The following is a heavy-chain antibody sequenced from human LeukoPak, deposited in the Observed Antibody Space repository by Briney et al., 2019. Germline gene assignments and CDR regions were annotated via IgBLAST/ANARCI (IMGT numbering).Heavy chain of an antibody. D-gene: IGHD4-17*01. CDR1: GFTFSSYA. Sequence: PGGSLRLSCAASGFTFSSYAMSWVRQAPGKGLEWVSAISGSGGSTYYADSVEGRFTISRDNSKNTLYLQMNSLRAEDTAVYYCAKADLFNYGRRGYYFDYWGQGTLVTVSS. J-gene: IGHJ4*02. CDR2: ISGSGGST. V-gene: IGHV3-23*01. CDR3: AKADLFNYGRRGYYFDY.